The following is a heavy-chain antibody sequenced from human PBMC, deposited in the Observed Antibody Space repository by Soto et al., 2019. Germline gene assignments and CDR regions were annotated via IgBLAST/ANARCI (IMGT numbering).Heavy chain of an antibody. CDR1: GFTFSSYS. Sequence: EVQLVESGGGLVQPGGSLRLSCAASGFTFSSYSMNWVRQAPGKGLECVSFISSSSTSILYADSVQGRFTISRDNAMNSLYLQISSLRAEDMAVYFCARGSGSGDWFIDYWGQGTLVTVSS. CDR2: ISSSSTSI. CDR3: ARGSGSGDWFIDY. D-gene: IGHD3-9*01. V-gene: IGHV3-48*01. J-gene: IGHJ4*02.